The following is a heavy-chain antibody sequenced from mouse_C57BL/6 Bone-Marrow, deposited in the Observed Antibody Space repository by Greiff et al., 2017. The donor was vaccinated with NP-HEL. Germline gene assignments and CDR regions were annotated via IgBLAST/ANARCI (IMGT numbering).Heavy chain of an antibody. CDR3: ARCYDGYYNY. CDR2: IYPGSGST. Sequence: VQLQQPGAELVKPGASVKMSCKASGYTFTSYWITWVKQRPGQGLEWIGDIYPGSGSTNYNEKFKSKATLTVDPSSGTAYMQLSSLTSEDSAVYYCARCYDGYYNYWGQGTTLTVSS. V-gene: IGHV1-55*01. CDR1: GYTFTSYW. J-gene: IGHJ2*01. D-gene: IGHD2-3*01.